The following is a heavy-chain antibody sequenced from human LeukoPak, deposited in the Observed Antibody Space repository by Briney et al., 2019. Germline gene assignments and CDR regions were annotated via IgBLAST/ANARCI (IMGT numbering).Heavy chain of an antibody. J-gene: IGHJ6*03. D-gene: IGHD3-3*01. CDR3: ARNVENYYYYYMDV. CDR2: IYYSGST. V-gene: IGHV4-59*01. Sequence: SETLSLTCAVSGGSISSYYWSWIRQPPGKGLEWIGYIYYSGSTNYNPSLKSRVTISVDTSKNQFSLKLSSVTAADTAVYYCARNVENYYYYYMDVWGKGTTVTVSS. CDR1: GGSISSYY.